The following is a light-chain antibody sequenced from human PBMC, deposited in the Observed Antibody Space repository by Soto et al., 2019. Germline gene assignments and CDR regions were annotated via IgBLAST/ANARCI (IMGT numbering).Light chain of an antibody. J-gene: IGKJ1*01. CDR1: QGIGNN. CDR2: TAS. V-gene: IGKV1-27*01. CDR3: QKYDSVPWS. Sequence: DIQMTQSPSSLSASVGDRVTITCRASQGIGNNLAWYQQKPGKVPKVLIYTASTLHSGVPSRFSGSGSGTDFTLNINSLQPEDVATYFCQKYDSVPWSFGQGTRVEI.